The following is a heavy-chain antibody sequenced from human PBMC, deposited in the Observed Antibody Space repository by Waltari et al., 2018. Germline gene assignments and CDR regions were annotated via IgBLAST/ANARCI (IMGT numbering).Heavy chain of an antibody. CDR1: GGSISSSSYY. D-gene: IGHD6-13*01. Sequence: QLQLQESGPGLVKPSETLSLTCTVSGGSISSSSYYWGWIRQPPGKGLEWIGSIYYSGITYYNPSLKSLVTISVDTSKNQFSLKLSSVTAADTAVYYCARSIAAAGHLDYWGQGTLVTVSS. CDR3: ARSIAAAGHLDY. V-gene: IGHV4-39*01. CDR2: IYYSGIT. J-gene: IGHJ4*02.